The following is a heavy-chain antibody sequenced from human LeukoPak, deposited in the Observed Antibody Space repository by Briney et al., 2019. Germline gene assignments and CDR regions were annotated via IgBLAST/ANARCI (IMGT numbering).Heavy chain of an antibody. Sequence: PGGSPRLSCAASGFTFSTYEMNWVRQAPGKGLEWVSYISSSGTTIYYADSVKGRFTISRDNAKNSLYLQMSSMRAEDTAVYYCAKYHYGSGSRHDAFDIWGQGTMVTVSS. CDR3: AKYHYGSGSRHDAFDI. CDR2: ISSSGTTI. V-gene: IGHV3-48*03. J-gene: IGHJ3*02. D-gene: IGHD3-10*01. CDR1: GFTFSTYE.